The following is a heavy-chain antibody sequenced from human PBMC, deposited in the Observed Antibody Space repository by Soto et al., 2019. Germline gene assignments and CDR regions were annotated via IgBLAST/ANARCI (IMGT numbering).Heavy chain of an antibody. D-gene: IGHD3-16*01. CDR2: ITGGGETT. Sequence: QLLESGGGLVQPGGSQRLSCAASGFAFNKYVMTWVRQPPGKGLEWVSGITGGGETTYYAESVKGRFTISRDNSKNTLFLQMKRLRADDTAVYICAKDQSRGTTLSYPDFWGQGTLVIVPP. CDR1: GFAFNKYV. J-gene: IGHJ4*02. V-gene: IGHV3-23*01. CDR3: AKDQSRGTTLSYPDF.